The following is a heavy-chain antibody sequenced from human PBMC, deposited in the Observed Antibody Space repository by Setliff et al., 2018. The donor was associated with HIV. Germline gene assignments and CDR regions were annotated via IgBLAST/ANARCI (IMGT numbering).Heavy chain of an antibody. V-gene: IGHV4-4*09. CDR3: ARLAGSGNSWGYFDY. J-gene: IGHJ4*02. CDR2: IYTSGNT. D-gene: IGHD1-26*01. CDR1: GGSIYNFY. Sequence: SETLSLTCSVSGGSIYNFYWSWIRQSPGKGLEWIGHIYTSGNTNYNPSLNSRLLISLDMSKNQFSLRLRSVTVADTAVYFCARLAGSGNSWGYFDYWDQGSLVTVSS.